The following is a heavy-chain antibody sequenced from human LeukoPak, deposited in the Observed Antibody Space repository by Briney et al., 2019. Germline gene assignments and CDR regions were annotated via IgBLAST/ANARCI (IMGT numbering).Heavy chain of an antibody. D-gene: IGHD3-22*01. CDR1: GGSISSSSYY. J-gene: IGHJ6*03. CDR3: ARVQYYYDSSGYYSGYYYYYMDV. Sequence: PSETLSLTCTVSGGSISSSSYYWGWIRQPPGKGLEWIGSIYYSGSTYYNPSLKSRVTISVDTYKNQFSLQLSSVTAADTAVYYCARVQYYYDSSGYYSGYYYYYMDVWGKGTTVTVSS. V-gene: IGHV4-39*01. CDR2: IYYSGST.